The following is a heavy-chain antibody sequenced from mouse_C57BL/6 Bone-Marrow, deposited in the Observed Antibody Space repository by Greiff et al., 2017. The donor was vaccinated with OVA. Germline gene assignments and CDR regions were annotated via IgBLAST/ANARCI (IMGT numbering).Heavy chain of an antibody. D-gene: IGHD4-1*01. CDR1: GFNINNTY. CDR2: IDPANGNT. CDR3: ARPLNWDVDY. Sequence: VQLKESVAELVRPGASVKLSCTASGFNINNTYMHWVKQRPEQGLEWIGRIDPANGNTKYAPKFQGKATITADTSSNTAYLQLSSLTSEDTAIYYCARPLNWDVDYWGQGTTLTVSS. V-gene: IGHV14-3*01. J-gene: IGHJ2*01.